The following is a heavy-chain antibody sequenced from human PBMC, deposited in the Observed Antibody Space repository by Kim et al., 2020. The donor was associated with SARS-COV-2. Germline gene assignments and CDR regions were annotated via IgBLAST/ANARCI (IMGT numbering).Heavy chain of an antibody. Sequence: FQGRVTITADESTSTAYMELSSLRSEDTAVYYCARRGVYSGSYQPHPCDYWGQGTLVTVSS. CDR3: ARRGVYSGSYQPHPCDY. V-gene: IGHV1-69*01. D-gene: IGHD1-26*01. J-gene: IGHJ4*02.